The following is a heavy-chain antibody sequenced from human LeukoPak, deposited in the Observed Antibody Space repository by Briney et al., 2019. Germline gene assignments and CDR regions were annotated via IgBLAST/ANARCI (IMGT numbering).Heavy chain of an antibody. V-gene: IGHV4-39*02. CDR1: GATISSSSYH. D-gene: IGHD5-18*01. CDR2: IYYSGST. Sequence: PSETLSLTCIVSGATISSSSYHWGWIRQPPGKGLEWIGNIYYSGSTYNNPSLKSRVTISVDTSKNQFSLKLSSVTAADTAVYYCAREDTPMIIPFDYWGQGTLVTVSS. CDR3: AREDTPMIIPFDY. J-gene: IGHJ4*02.